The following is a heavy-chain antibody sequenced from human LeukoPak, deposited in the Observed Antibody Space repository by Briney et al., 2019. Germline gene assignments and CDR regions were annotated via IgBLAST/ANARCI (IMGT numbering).Heavy chain of an antibody. D-gene: IGHD3-10*01. CDR2: INPNRGGT. Sequence: GASVKVSCKASGYTFTGYYMHWVRQAPGQGLEWMGWINPNRGGTNYAQKFQGRVTMTRDTSISTAYMELSRLRSDDTAVYYCARDRITMVRGVIITGGFDPWGQGTLVTVSS. CDR3: ARDRITMVRGVIITGGFDP. J-gene: IGHJ5*02. CDR1: GYTFTGYY. V-gene: IGHV1-2*02.